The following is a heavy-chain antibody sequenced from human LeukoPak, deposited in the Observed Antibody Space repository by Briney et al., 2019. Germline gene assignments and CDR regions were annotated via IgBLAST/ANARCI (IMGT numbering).Heavy chain of an antibody. CDR2: INPNGGST. J-gene: IGHJ4*02. CDR1: AYTFTSYY. D-gene: IGHD3-10*01. Sequence: ASVKVSCKASAYTFTSYYIHWVRQAPGQGLEWMGIINPNGGSTSYAQKFQGRVTMTRDTSTSTVYMELSSLRSEDTAVYYCARAMVRGLSNPFDYWAREPWSPSPQ. CDR3: ARAMVRGLSNPFDY. V-gene: IGHV1-46*01.